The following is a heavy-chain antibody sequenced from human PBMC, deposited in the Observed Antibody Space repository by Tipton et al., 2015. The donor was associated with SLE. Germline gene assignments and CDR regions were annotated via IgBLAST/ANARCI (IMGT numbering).Heavy chain of an antibody. Sequence: SLRLSCAASGFTVSVNSMSWVRQPPGKGLEWVSVIYSGGSTYYADSVKGRFTISRDNSKNTLYLQMNSLRAEDTAVYYCATVKGYCASTSCYGDALDIWGQGTMVTVSS. CDR1: GFTVSVNS. CDR2: IYSGGST. J-gene: IGHJ3*02. V-gene: IGHV3-53*05. CDR3: ATVKGYCASTSCYGDALDI. D-gene: IGHD2-2*01.